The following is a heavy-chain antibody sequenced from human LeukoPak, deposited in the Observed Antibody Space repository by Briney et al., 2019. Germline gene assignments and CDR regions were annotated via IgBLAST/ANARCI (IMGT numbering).Heavy chain of an antibody. V-gene: IGHV3-30*02. CDR3: ARDATVGAAYLDF. D-gene: IGHD2-15*01. CDR1: RFMFSSSG. CDR2: IRYDGSDK. J-gene: IGHJ4*02. Sequence: GGSLRLSCAASRFMFSSSGMHWVRQAPGKGLEWVAFIRYDGSDKYYADSVKDRFTISRDNSQKILSLQMTTLRPDDTAVYYCARDATVGAAYLDFWGQGVLVTVSS.